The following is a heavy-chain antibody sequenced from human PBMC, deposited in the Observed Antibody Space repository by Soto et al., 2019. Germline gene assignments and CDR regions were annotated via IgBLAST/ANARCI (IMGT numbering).Heavy chain of an antibody. CDR1: GFTFSSYA. CDR3: ASPAYCGGDCYETSPPLDY. CDR2: ISYDGSNK. Sequence: QVQLVESGGGVVQPGRSLRLSCAASGFTFSSYAMHWVRQAPGKGLEWVAVISYDGSNKYYADSVKGRFTISRDNSKNTPYLQMNSLRAEDTAVYYCASPAYCGGDCYETSPPLDYWGQGTLVTVSS. V-gene: IGHV3-30-3*01. J-gene: IGHJ4*02. D-gene: IGHD2-21*02.